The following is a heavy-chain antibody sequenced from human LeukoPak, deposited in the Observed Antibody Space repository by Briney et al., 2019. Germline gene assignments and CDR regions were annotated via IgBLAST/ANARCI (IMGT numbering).Heavy chain of an antibody. J-gene: IGHJ4*02. CDR3: ARDQRYCSSSSCPWEPFDY. CDR2: IKQDGSEK. D-gene: IGHD2-2*01. V-gene: IGHV3-7*05. Sequence: GGSLRLSCAASGFTFSNYEMNWVRRAPGKGLEWVANIKQDGSEKYYVDSVKGRFTISRDNAKNSLYLQMNSLRAEDTAVYYCARDQRYCSSSSCPWEPFDYWGQGTLVTVSS. CDR1: GFTFSNYE.